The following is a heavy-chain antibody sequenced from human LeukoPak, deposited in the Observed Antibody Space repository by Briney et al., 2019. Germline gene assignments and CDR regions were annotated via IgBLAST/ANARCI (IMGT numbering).Heavy chain of an antibody. Sequence: PGGSLRLSCAASGFTFDDYAMHWVRQAPGKGLEWVSGISWNSGSIGYADSVKGRFTISRDNAKNSLYLQMNSLRAEDTAVYYCARDIGSHGYWGQGTLVTVSS. CDR2: ISWNSGSI. J-gene: IGHJ4*02. D-gene: IGHD2-15*01. CDR1: GFTFDDYA. V-gene: IGHV3-9*01. CDR3: ARDIGSHGY.